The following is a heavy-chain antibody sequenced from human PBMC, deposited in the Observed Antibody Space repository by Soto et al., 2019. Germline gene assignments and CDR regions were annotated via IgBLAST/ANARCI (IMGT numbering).Heavy chain of an antibody. V-gene: IGHV3-7*01. J-gene: IGHJ4*02. CDR1: GFTFSNYW. CDR2: IKQDGSDK. D-gene: IGHD2-21*02. Sequence: EVQLVESGGGLVQPGGSLRLSCAASGFTFSNYWMSWVRQAPGKGLEWVATIKQDGSDKYYVDSVKGRFTISRDNAKNSLYLQMNSLRAEDTAVYYCAREQEGVVVTATFDHWGQGTLVTVSS. CDR3: AREQEGVVVTATFDH.